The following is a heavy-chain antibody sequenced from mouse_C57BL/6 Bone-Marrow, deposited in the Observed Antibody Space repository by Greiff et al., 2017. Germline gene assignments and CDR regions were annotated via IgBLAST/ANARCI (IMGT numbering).Heavy chain of an antibody. CDR3: ARLEFDGSSGDWYFDV. CDR1: GYTFTSYD. CDR2: NYPRDGST. J-gene: IGHJ1*03. Sequence: QVQLKESGPELVKPGASVKLSCKASGYTFTSYDINWVKQRPGPGLEWIGWNYPRDGSTKYTEKFTGKATLTVDTSSSTAYMELHSLTSEDSAVYFCARLEFDGSSGDWYFDVWGTGTTVTVSS. V-gene: IGHV1-85*01. D-gene: IGHD1-1*01.